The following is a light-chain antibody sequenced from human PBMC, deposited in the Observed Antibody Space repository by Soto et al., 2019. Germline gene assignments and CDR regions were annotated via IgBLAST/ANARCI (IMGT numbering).Light chain of an antibody. CDR3: QQYDTYWT. J-gene: IGKJ1*01. CDR1: QSISSW. Sequence: TQSPATLSASVGDRVTITCRASQSISSWLAWYQQKPGKAPKLLIYKASTLKSGVPSRFSGSGSGTEFTLTISSLQPDDFATYYCQQYDTYWTFGQGAKVDIK. CDR2: KAS. V-gene: IGKV1-5*03.